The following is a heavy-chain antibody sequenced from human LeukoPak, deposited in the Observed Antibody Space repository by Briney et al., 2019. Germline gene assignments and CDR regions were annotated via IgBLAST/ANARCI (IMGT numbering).Heavy chain of an antibody. Sequence: GGSLRLSCAASGFTFSSYAMSWVRQAPGKGLEWVSAISGSGGSTYYADSVKGRFTISRDNSKNTLYLQMYSLRAEDTAVYYCAKKGEDYGVYGDYWGQGTLVTVSS. CDR3: AKKGEDYGVYGDY. CDR2: ISGSGGST. CDR1: GFTFSSYA. D-gene: IGHD4-17*01. J-gene: IGHJ4*02. V-gene: IGHV3-23*01.